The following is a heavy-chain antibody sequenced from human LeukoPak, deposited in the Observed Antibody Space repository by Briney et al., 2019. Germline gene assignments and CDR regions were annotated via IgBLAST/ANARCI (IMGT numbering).Heavy chain of an antibody. CDR1: GGSIRGYF. CDR2: IHDDGDS. D-gene: IGHD2-15*01. V-gene: IGHV4-4*07. J-gene: IGHJ4*02. Sequence: PSETLSLTCTVSGGSIRGYFWGWIPQPAGKGLEWIGRIHDDGDSNHNPSLKSRVTMALDTSGNQLSLKLTSVTAADTAVYYCARAPGGCGGTGPSDHWGPGTLVTVSS. CDR3: ARAPGGCGGTGPSDH.